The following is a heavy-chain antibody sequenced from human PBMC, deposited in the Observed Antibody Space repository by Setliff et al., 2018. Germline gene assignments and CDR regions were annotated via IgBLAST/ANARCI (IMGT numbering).Heavy chain of an antibody. CDR1: GYTFTSYG. CDR2: ISAYNGNT. V-gene: IGHV1-18*01. Sequence: ASVKVSCKASGYTFTSYGISWVRQAPGQGLEWMGWISAYNGNTNYAQKLQGRVTMTTDTSTSTAYMELRSLRSDDTAVYYCARDTRMIAAAGTFGYYYYYMDVWAKGTTVTVSS. J-gene: IGHJ6*03. D-gene: IGHD6-13*01. CDR3: ARDTRMIAAAGTFGYYYYYMDV.